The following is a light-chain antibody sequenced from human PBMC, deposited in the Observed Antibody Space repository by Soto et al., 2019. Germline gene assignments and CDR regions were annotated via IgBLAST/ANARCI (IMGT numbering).Light chain of an antibody. CDR3: CSYAGSLV. Sequence: QFALTQPASVSGSPGQSITISCTGTSGDVGSYNLVSWYQQHPGKAPKLMIYEGSKRPSGVSNRFSGSKSGNTASLTISGLQAEDEADYYCCSYAGSLVFGGGTKLTVL. J-gene: IGLJ2*01. V-gene: IGLV2-23*01. CDR2: EGS. CDR1: SGDVGSYNL.